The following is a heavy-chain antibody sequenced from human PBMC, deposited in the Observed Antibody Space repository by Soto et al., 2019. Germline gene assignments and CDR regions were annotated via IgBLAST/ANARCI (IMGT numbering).Heavy chain of an antibody. CDR2: ISASGGTT. Sequence: PGGSLRLSCAASGFTFSSYAMSWVRRAPGKGLEWVSGISASGGTTYNADSVKGRFTISRDNSKNTLSLQMNSLRAEDTALYYCAKDNIAARPGYFDYWGQGSLVTVSS. J-gene: IGHJ4*02. CDR1: GFTFSSYA. D-gene: IGHD6-6*01. CDR3: AKDNIAARPGYFDY. V-gene: IGHV3-23*01.